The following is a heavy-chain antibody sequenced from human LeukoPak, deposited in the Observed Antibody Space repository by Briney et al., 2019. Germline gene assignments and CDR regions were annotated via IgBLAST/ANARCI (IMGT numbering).Heavy chain of an antibody. CDR3: ARHPIIRGNYWYSDL. CDR2: IYPGDSDT. Sequence: GESLKISCEGSGYSFSSYWIGWERRMPGKGLEGMGIIYPGDSDTRYSPSFQGQVTISADKSISTAYLQWSSLKASDTAMYYCARHPIIRGNYWYSDLWGRGTLVTVSS. J-gene: IGHJ2*01. D-gene: IGHD3-10*01. CDR1: GYSFSSYW. V-gene: IGHV5-51*01.